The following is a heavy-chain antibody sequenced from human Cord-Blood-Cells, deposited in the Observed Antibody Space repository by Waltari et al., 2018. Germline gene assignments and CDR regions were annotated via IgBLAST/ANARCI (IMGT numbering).Heavy chain of an antibody. CDR2: IKHSGST. CDR1: GGSFSGYY. Sequence: QVQLQQWGAGLLKPSETLSLTCAVYGGSFSGYYWSWIRQPPGKGLEWIGEIKHSGSTNYNPSLKSRVTISVDTSKNQFSLKLSSVTAADTAVYYCARVDCSSTSCYKNWFDPWGQGTLVTVSS. J-gene: IGHJ5*02. V-gene: IGHV4-34*01. D-gene: IGHD2-2*02. CDR3: ARVDCSSTSCYKNWFDP.